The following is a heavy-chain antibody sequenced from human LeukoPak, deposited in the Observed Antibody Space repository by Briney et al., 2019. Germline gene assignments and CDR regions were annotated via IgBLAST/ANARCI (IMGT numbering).Heavy chain of an antibody. J-gene: IGHJ4*02. D-gene: IGHD6-13*01. CDR3: ARETAASGTFDD. CDR1: GDSITSGGYF. CDR2: IFYTGST. V-gene: IGHV4-31*03. Sequence: SETLSLTCTVSGDSITSGGYFWSWIRQHPGKGLEWIGYIFYTGSTSYNPSLMSRVDISVDTSKNQFSLRLSSVTAADTAVYYCARETAASGTFDDWGQGTLVTVSS.